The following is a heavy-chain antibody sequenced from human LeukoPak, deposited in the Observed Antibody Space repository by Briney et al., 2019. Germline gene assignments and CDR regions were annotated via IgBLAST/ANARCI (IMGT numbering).Heavy chain of an antibody. J-gene: IGHJ6*02. Sequence: ASVKVSCKASGYTFTSYGISWVRQAPGQGLVWMGWISAYNGNTNYAQKLQGRVTMTTDTSTSTAYMELRSLRSDDTAVYYCARDSSSTINSYYYYGMDVWGQGTTVTVSS. CDR3: ARDSSSTINSYYYYGMDV. V-gene: IGHV1-18*01. CDR1: GYTFTSYG. D-gene: IGHD3-9*01. CDR2: ISAYNGNT.